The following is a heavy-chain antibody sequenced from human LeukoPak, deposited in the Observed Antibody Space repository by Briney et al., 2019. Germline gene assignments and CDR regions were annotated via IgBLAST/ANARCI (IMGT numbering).Heavy chain of an antibody. CDR1: GYTFTSYG. V-gene: IGHV1-18*01. CDR2: ISAYNGNT. CDR3: ARDKEHKQQLIRVY. J-gene: IGHJ4*02. Sequence: ASVKVSCKASGYTFTSYGISWVRQAPGQGLEWMGWISAYNGNTNYAQKLQGRVTMTTDTSTSTAYMELSSLRSEDTAVYYCARDKEHKQQLIRVYWGQGILVTVSS. D-gene: IGHD6-13*01.